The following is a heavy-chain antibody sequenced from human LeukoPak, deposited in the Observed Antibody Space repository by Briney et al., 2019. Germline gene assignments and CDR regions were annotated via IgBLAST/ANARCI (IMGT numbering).Heavy chain of an antibody. J-gene: IGHJ3*02. CDR1: GASVSGSAYY. CDR3: ASLTTADAFDI. D-gene: IGHD3-22*01. V-gene: IGHV4-39*07. Sequence: SETLSLTCTVSGASVSGSAYYWGWIRQPPGKGLEWIGNIYYSGSTYYNESLESRVTISVDTSKNQFSLKLSSVTAADTAVFYCASLTTADAFDIWGQGTMVTVSS. CDR2: IYYSGST.